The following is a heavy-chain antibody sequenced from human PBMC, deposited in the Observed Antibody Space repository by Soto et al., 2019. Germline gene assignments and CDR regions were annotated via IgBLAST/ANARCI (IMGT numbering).Heavy chain of an antibody. Sequence: GASVKVSCKASGYTFTSYGISWVRQAPGQGLEWMGWISAYNGNTNYAQKLQGRVTMTTDTSTSTAYMELRSLRSDDTAVYYWAREKDDILTGYYPNWYFDLWGRGTLVTVSS. CDR2: ISAYNGNT. D-gene: IGHD3-9*01. CDR3: AREKDDILTGYYPNWYFDL. J-gene: IGHJ2*01. V-gene: IGHV1-18*04. CDR1: GYTFTSYG.